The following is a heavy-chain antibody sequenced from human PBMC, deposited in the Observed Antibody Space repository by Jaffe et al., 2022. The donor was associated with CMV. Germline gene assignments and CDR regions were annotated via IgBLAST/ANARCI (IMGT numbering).Heavy chain of an antibody. V-gene: IGHV3-23*01. CDR1: GFTFGIYA. CDR2: ISSRGDNT. D-gene: IGHD3-16*01. Sequence: DVQLLESGGDLVQPGGSLRLSCAASGFTFGIYAMNWVRQAPGKGLEWVSTISSRGDNTYYADSVKGRFTISRDNSKSTLYLQMNSLRADDTAVYYCAKPNLRQAVYYFDYWGQGTLVTVSS. J-gene: IGHJ4*02. CDR3: AKPNLRQAVYYFDY.